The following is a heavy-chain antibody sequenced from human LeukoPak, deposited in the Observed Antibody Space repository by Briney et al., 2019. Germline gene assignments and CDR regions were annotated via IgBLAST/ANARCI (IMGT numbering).Heavy chain of an antibody. CDR2: MNPNSGNT. CDR3: ARSPNYSAYVDY. J-gene: IGHJ4*02. Sequence: GAAVKVSHQTSGYTFTSYDINWVRQATGQGLEWMGWMNPNSGNTGYAQKFQGRVTMTRNTSISTAYMELSSLRSEDTAVYYCARSPNYSAYVDYSGQATMVTVSS. CDR1: GYTFTSYD. V-gene: IGHV1-8*01. D-gene: IGHD4/OR15-4a*01.